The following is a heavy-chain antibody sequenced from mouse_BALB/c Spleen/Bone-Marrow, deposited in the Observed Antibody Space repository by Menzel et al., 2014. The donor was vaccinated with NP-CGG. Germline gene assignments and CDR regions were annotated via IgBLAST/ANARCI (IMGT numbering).Heavy chain of an antibody. J-gene: IGHJ4*01. CDR1: GFSLTSYG. Sequence: VQVVESGPGLVSPSQRLSIPCTVSGFSLTSYGVHWVRQPPGKGLEWLGVIWAGGSTNYNSALMSRLSISRDNSKSQVFLKMNSLQTDDTAMYYCARRGRYAMDYWGQGTSVTVSS. V-gene: IGHV2-9*02. CDR3: ARRGRYAMDY. CDR2: IWAGGST. D-gene: IGHD3-3*01.